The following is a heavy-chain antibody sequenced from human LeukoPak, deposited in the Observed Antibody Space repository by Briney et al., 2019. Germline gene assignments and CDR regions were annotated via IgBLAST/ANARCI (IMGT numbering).Heavy chain of an antibody. Sequence: GGSLRLSCEVSGFTFDNNDMHWVRQTTGKGLEWVSAIGSAGYTYYADSVRGRFTITRDNAKQSLYLQMNSLRAEDTAVYHCVRQPDSARYGSDYWGRGTQVTVSS. CDR1: GFTFDNND. V-gene: IGHV3-13*01. J-gene: IGHJ4*02. CDR3: VRQPDSARYGSDY. CDR2: IGSAGYT. D-gene: IGHD1-14*01.